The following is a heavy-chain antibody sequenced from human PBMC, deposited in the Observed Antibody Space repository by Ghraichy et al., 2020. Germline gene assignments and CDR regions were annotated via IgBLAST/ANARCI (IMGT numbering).Heavy chain of an antibody. CDR1: GGSFSGYY. J-gene: IGHJ4*02. CDR2: INHSGST. Sequence: SETPSLTCAVYGGSFSGYYWSWIRQPPGKGLEWIGEINHSGSTNYNPSLKSRVTISVDTSKNQFSLKLSSVTAADTAVYYCARTPWIQLPFDYWGQGTLVTVSS. V-gene: IGHV4-34*01. D-gene: IGHD5-18*01. CDR3: ARTPWIQLPFDY.